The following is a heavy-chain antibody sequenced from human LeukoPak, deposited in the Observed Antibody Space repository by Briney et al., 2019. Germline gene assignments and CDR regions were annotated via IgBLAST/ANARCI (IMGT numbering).Heavy chain of an antibody. CDR3: ARGLSKTYYYDSSGYYEN. Sequence: SETLSLTCTVSGGSISSYYWSWIRQPAGKGLEWIGRIYTSGSTNYNPSLKSRVTMSVDTSKNQFSLKLSSVTAADTAVYYCARGLSKTYYYDSSGYYENRGQGTLVTVSS. V-gene: IGHV4-4*07. J-gene: IGHJ4*02. CDR1: GGSISSYY. D-gene: IGHD3-22*01. CDR2: IYTSGST.